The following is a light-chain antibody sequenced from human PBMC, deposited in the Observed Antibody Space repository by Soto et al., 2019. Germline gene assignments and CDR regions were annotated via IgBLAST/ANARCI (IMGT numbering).Light chain of an antibody. CDR3: QQYGGPPWT. Sequence: EIVLTQSPGTLSLSPGERATLSCRASQSVSSSWLAWYQQKPGQAPRLRIYGASSRATGVPDRFSGSGSRTDFTLTITRLEPEDSAVFYCQQYGGPPWTFGQGTKVEIK. J-gene: IGKJ1*01. CDR1: QSVSSSW. CDR2: GAS. V-gene: IGKV3-20*01.